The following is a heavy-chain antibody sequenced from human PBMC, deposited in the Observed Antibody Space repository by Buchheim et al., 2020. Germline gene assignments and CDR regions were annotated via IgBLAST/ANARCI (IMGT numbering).Heavy chain of an antibody. V-gene: IGHV3-48*03. D-gene: IGHD6-13*01. Sequence: EVQLVESGGGLVQPGGSLRLSCAASGFTFSSYEMNWVRQAPGKGLEWVSYISSSGSTIYYADSVKGRFTISSDNAKNSLYLQMNSLRAEDTAVYYCARDRHMGTSSSWFYYYYYYGMDVWGQGTT. J-gene: IGHJ6*02. CDR1: GFTFSSYE. CDR2: ISSSGSTI. CDR3: ARDRHMGTSSSWFYYYYYYGMDV.